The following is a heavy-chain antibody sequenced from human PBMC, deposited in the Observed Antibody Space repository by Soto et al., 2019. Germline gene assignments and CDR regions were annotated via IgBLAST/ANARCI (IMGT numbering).Heavy chain of an antibody. CDR1: GFTFSSYA. CDR2: ISGSGGSI. Sequence: GGSLRLSCAASGFTFSSYAMSWVRQAPGKGLEWVSAISGSGGSIYYADSVKGRFTISRDNSKNTLYLQMNSLRAEDTAVYYCAKVLRGRYCSSTSCYSPYYYGMDVWGQGTTVTVSS. V-gene: IGHV3-23*01. D-gene: IGHD2-2*01. J-gene: IGHJ6*02. CDR3: AKVLRGRYCSSTSCYSPYYYGMDV.